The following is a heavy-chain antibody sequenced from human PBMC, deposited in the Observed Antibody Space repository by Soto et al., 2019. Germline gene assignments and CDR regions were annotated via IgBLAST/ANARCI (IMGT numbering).Heavy chain of an antibody. CDR3: ARRFQSGYSYGSVGLDY. CDR2: ISAYNGNT. J-gene: IGHJ4*02. CDR1: GYTFTSYG. D-gene: IGHD5-18*01. Sequence: QVQLVQSGAEVKKPGASVKVSCKASGYTFTSYGISWVRQAPGQGLEWMGWISAYNGNTNYAQKLQGRVTMTTDTSTSTAYMELRSLRSADTAVYYCARRFQSGYSYGSVGLDYWGQGTLVTVSS. V-gene: IGHV1-18*01.